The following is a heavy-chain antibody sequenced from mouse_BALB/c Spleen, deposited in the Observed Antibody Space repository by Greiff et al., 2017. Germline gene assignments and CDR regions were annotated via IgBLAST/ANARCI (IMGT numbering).Heavy chain of an antibody. V-gene: IGHV1-69*02. CDR2: IDPSDSYT. D-gene: IGHD2-3*01. Sequence: VQLQQPGAELVKPGASVKLSCKASGYTFTSYWMHWVKQRPGQGLEWIGEIDPSDSYTNYNQKFKGKATLTVDKSSSTAYMQLSSLTSEDSAVYYCARFGYFRMDYWGQGTSVTVSS. CDR3: ARFGYFRMDY. CDR1: GYTFTSYW. J-gene: IGHJ4*01.